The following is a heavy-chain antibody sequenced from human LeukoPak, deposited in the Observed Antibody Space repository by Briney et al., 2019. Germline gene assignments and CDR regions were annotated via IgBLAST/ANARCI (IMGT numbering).Heavy chain of an antibody. Sequence: GGSLRLSCAASGFTFSSYSMNWVRQAPGKGLEWVSSISSSSSYIYYADSVKGRFTISRDDAKNSLYLQMNSLRAEDTAVYYCAREGDGYNSPFDYWGQGTLVTVSS. J-gene: IGHJ4*02. CDR3: AREGDGYNSPFDY. V-gene: IGHV3-21*01. CDR2: ISSSSSYI. CDR1: GFTFSSYS. D-gene: IGHD5-24*01.